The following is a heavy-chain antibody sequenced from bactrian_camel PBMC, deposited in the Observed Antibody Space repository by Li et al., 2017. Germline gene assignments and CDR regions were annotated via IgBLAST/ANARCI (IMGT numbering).Heavy chain of an antibody. CDR1: GFTSSTYV. CDR3: AAVGCGWVTGALGTRNFFG. J-gene: IGHJ4*01. D-gene: IGHD8*01. CDR2: IYRDGSNT. Sequence: HVQLVESGGGLVQPGGSLRLSCAASGFTSSTYVMYWVRQAPGKGLEWVSSIYRDGSNTYYADSGKGRFTISGDNAKNTVYLQMNSLTPEDTAMYYCAAVGCGWVTGALGTRNFFGWGQGTQVTVS. V-gene: IGHV3S6*01.